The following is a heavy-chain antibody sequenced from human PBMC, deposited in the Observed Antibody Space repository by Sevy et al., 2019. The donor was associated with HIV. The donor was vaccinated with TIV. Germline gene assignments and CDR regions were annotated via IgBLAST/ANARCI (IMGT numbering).Heavy chain of an antibody. D-gene: IGHD3-9*01. J-gene: IGHJ5*02. Sequence: GGSLRLSCSASGFTFSNYAMHWVRQAPGKGLEYVSGLSSDNAGSTYYADSVNGRFTISRDNSKKTLYFQMSSLRTEDTAVYYCVKDRIETILWSKGDWFDPWGQGTLVTVSS. CDR3: VKDRIETILWSKGDWFDP. V-gene: IGHV3-64D*06. CDR2: LSSDNAGST. CDR1: GFTFSNYA.